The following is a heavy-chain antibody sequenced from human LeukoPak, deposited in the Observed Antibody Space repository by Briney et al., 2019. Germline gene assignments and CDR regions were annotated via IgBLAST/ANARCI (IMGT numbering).Heavy chain of an antibody. Sequence: GGSLRLSCAASGFTFSSYSMNWVRQAPGKGLEWVSCIYSGGSAYFADAVKDRFTISSSNYKNTPYLQMNSLRVEDTSIYNCTRGMLRQPPDYWGQGMLVTVSS. V-gene: IGHV3-66*02. CDR3: TRGMLRQPPDY. J-gene: IGHJ4*02. CDR1: GFTFSSYS. CDR2: IYSGGSA. D-gene: IGHD3-10*02.